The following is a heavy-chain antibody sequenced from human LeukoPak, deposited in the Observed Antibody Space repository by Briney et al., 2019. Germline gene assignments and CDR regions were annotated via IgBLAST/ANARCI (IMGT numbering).Heavy chain of an antibody. V-gene: IGHV3-11*04. CDR1: GFTFSDYY. J-gene: IGHJ4*02. CDR2: ISSSGSTI. CDR3: ARHYDFWSEATYFDY. Sequence: PGGSLRLSCAASGFTFSDYYMSWIRQAPGKWLEWVSYISSSGSTIYYADSVKGRFTISRDNAKNSLYLQMNSLRAEDTAVYYCARHYDFWSEATYFDYWGQGTLVTVSS. D-gene: IGHD3-3*01.